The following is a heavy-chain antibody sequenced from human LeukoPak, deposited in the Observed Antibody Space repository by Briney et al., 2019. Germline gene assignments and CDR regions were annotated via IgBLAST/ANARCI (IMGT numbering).Heavy chain of an antibody. D-gene: IGHD3-3*01. V-gene: IGHV3-23*01. CDR2: ISGSGGST. CDR3: ARVSSYDFWSGGLGY. CDR1: GFTFSSYA. Sequence: PGGSLRLSCAASGFTFSSYAMSWVRQAPGKGLEWVSAISGSGGSTYYADSVKGRFTISRDNSKNTLYLQMNSLRAEDTAVYYCARVSSYDFWSGGLGYWGQGTLVTVSS. J-gene: IGHJ4*02.